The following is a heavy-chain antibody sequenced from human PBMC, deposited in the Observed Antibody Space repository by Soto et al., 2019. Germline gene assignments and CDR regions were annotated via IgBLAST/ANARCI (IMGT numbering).Heavy chain of an antibody. CDR2: IYYSGST. CDR1: GGSVSSGSYY. V-gene: IGHV4-61*01. CDR3: ERARDYYDSSGYYSYYFDY. J-gene: IGHJ4*02. D-gene: IGHD3-22*01. Sequence: PSETLSLTCTVSGGSVSSGSYYWSWIRQPPGKGLEWIGNIYYSGSTNYNPSLKKRVTISVDTSKNQFSLKLSSVTAADTAVYYCERARDYYDSSGYYSYYFDYWGQGTMVTVSS.